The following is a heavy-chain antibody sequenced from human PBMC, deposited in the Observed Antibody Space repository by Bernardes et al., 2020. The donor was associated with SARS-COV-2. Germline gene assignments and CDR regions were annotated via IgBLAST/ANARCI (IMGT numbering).Heavy chain of an antibody. CDR3: ARGQTGYSSSWYRDYYYGMDV. CDR1: GFPFSNYA. D-gene: IGHD6-13*01. CDR2: INHGGQNT. V-gene: IGHV3-23*01. J-gene: IGHJ6*02. Sequence: GGSLRLSCAASGFPFSNYAMNWVRRAPGKGLEWVSTINHGGQNTHYADSVKGRFTISRDNSKNTLYLQMNSLRAEDTAVYYCARGQTGYSSSWYRDYYYGMDVWGQGTTVTVSS.